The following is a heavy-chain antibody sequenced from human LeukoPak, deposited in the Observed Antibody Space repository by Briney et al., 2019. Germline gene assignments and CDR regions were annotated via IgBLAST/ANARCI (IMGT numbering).Heavy chain of an antibody. V-gene: IGHV3-23*01. CDR3: ARDTSDYGDYTADY. CDR1: GFTFSSYA. Sequence: PGGSLRLSCAASGFTFSSYAMSWVRQAPGKGLEWVSAISGSGGSTYYADSVKGRFTISRDNSKNTLYLQMNSLRAEDTAVYYCARDTSDYGDYTADYWGQGTLVTVSS. D-gene: IGHD4-17*01. CDR2: ISGSGGST. J-gene: IGHJ4*02.